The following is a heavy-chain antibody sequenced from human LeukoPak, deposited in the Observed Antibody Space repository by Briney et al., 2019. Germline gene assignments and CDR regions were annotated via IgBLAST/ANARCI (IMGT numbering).Heavy chain of an antibody. CDR1: GGSFSGYY. CDR2: INHSGST. D-gene: IGHD3-10*01. CDR3: ARGDYYGYFDY. J-gene: IGHJ4*02. V-gene: IGHV4-34*01. Sequence: PSETLSLTCAVYGGSFSGYYWSWIRQPPGKGLEWIGEINHSGSTNYNPSLKSRVTISVDKSKNQFSLKLSSVTAADTAVYYCARGDYYGYFDYWGQGTLVTVSS.